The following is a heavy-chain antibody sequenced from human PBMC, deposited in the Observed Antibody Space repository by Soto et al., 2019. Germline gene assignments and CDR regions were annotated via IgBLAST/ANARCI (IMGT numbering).Heavy chain of an antibody. CDR1: GFTFSNYW. CDR3: ARIGYSSSSLDY. CDR2: IKQDGSQI. D-gene: IGHD6-13*01. J-gene: IGHJ4*02. V-gene: IGHV3-7*03. Sequence: GSLRLSCAASGFTFSNYWMTWVRQAPGKGLEWVANIKQDGSQIYYVDSVKGRFTISRDNAKNSLYLQINSLRAEDTAFYYCARIGYSSSSLDYWGQGTLVTVSS.